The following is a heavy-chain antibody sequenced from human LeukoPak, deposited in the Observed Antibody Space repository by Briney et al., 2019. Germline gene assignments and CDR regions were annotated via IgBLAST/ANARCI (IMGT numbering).Heavy chain of an antibody. V-gene: IGHV3-53*04. CDR2: IYSGGST. Sequence: GGSLRLYCAASGFTVSSNYMRWVRQAPGKGLEWVSVIYSGGSTYYADSVKGRFTISRHNSKNTLYLQMNSLRAEDTAVYYCARASSGWLGLDYWGQGTLVTVSS. D-gene: IGHD6-19*01. CDR3: ARASSGWLGLDY. CDR1: GFTVSSNY. J-gene: IGHJ4*02.